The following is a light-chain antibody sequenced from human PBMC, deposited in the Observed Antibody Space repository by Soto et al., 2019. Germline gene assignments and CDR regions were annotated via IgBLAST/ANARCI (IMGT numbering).Light chain of an antibody. CDR3: QVWDSGSAHVV. J-gene: IGLJ2*01. CDR1: NIGSKG. V-gene: IGLV3-21*04. CDR2: SDT. Sequence: SYELTQPPSVSVAPGKTASISCGGNNIGSKGVHWYQQKPGQAPVLVIYSDTDLPPVIPERFSGSNSANLATLTISRVEAVDVAEYYSQVWDSGSAHVVFGGGTKLTVL.